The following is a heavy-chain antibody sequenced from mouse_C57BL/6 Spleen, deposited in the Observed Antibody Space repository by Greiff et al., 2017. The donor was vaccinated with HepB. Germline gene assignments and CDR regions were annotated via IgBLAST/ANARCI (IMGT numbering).Heavy chain of an antibody. V-gene: IGHV1-82*01. CDR1: GYAFSSSW. Sequence: QVQLKESGPELVKPGASVKISCKASGYAFSSSWMNWVKQRPGKGLEWIGRIYPGDGDTNYNGKLKGKATLTADKSSRTAYMQRSSLTSEDSAVYECARNWGVDYWGQGTTLTVSS. J-gene: IGHJ2*01. D-gene: IGHD4-1*01. CDR2: IYPGDGDT. CDR3: ARNWGVDY.